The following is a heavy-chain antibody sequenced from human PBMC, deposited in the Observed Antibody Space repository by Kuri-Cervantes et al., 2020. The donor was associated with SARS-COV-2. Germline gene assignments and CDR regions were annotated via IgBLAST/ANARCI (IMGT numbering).Heavy chain of an antibody. D-gene: IGHD5/OR15-5a*01. Sequence: CTVSGGSISSGSYYWSWIRQPPGKGLEWIGYIYYSGSTNYNPSLKSRVTISVDTSKNQFSLKLSSVTAADTAVYYCASVSRPYYFDYWGQGTLVTVSS. CDR1: GGSISSGSYY. V-gene: IGHV4-61*01. CDR2: IYYSGST. CDR3: ASVSRPYYFDY. J-gene: IGHJ4*02.